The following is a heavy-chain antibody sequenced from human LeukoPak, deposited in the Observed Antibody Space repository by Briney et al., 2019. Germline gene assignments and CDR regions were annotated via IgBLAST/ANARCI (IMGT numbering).Heavy chain of an antibody. D-gene: IGHD1-26*01. CDR3: ARAVSGSYYFPRGPPGYYFDY. Sequence: GASVKVSCKASGYTFTSYGISWVRQAPGQGLEWMGWISAYNGNTNYAQKLQGRVTMTTDTATSTAYMELRSLRSDDTAVYYCARAVSGSYYFPRGPPGYYFDYWGQGTLVTVSS. CDR1: GYTFTSYG. CDR2: ISAYNGNT. V-gene: IGHV1-18*01. J-gene: IGHJ4*02.